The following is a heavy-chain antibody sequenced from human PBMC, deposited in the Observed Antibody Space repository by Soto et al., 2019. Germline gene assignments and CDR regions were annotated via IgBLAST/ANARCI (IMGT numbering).Heavy chain of an antibody. Sequence: GGSLRLSCAASGFIVSNSYMSWVRQVPGKGLEWVAAISSGSADTWYADSVKGRFIISRDNAQNSLFLQMNTLRPEDTAMYYCARVAYWGPGTLVTVSS. CDR2: ISSGSADT. V-gene: IGHV3-21*01. CDR3: ARVAY. J-gene: IGHJ4*02. CDR1: GFIVSNSY.